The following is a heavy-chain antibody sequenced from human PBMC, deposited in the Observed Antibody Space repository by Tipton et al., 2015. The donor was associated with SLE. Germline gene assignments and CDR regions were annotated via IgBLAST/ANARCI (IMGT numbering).Heavy chain of an antibody. V-gene: IGHV4-34*01. D-gene: IGHD6-13*01. J-gene: IGHJ6*02. CDR1: GGSFSGYY. Sequence: LRLSCTVSGGSFSGYYWNWIRQPPGKGLEWIGEINHSGSTNYNPSLKSRVTISLDTSKNQFSLRLSSVTAADTAVYYCARGLSGYSSSWFYYYYGMDVWGQGTTVTVSS. CDR3: ARGLSGYSSSWFYYYYGMDV. CDR2: INHSGST.